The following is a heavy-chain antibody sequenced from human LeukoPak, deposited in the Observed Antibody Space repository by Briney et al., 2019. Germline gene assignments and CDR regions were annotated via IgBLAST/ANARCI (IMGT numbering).Heavy chain of an antibody. Sequence: GGSLRLSCAASGFTFSDYGMPWVRQAPGKGLEWVAVIYYDGNKRYFADAVKGRFAISRDNSKNMVYLQMNSLRAEDTGVYYCARDWSSGWSDRWGQGTLVTVSS. J-gene: IGHJ5*02. CDR1: GFTFSDYG. D-gene: IGHD6-19*01. CDR2: IYYDGNKR. CDR3: ARDWSSGWSDR. V-gene: IGHV3-33*01.